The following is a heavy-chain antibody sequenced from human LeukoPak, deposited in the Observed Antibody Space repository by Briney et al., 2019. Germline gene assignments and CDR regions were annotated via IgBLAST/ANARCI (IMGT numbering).Heavy chain of an antibody. D-gene: IGHD6-6*01. V-gene: IGHV3-30*02. J-gene: IGHJ4*02. CDR1: GFMFSSFG. CDR2: IHYDGTNK. CDR3: VKSSLGLSARPAFDS. Sequence: GGSLRLSCAASGFMFSSFGMHWVRQAPGKGLEWVAFIHYDGTNKYYTDSVRGRFTISRDNSENTLYLQMSSLRPDDTASYYSVKSSLGLSARPAFDSWGQGTLVTVSS.